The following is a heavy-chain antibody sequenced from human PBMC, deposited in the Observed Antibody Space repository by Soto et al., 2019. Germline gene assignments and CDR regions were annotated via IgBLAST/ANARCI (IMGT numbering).Heavy chain of an antibody. Sequence: VASVKVSCKASGGTFSSYAISWVRQAPGQGLEWMGGIIPIFGTANYAQKFQGRVTITADESTSTAYMELSSLRSEDTAVYYCARDRAAAAPSPPDHWGQGTLVTVS. CDR1: GGTFSSYA. CDR2: IIPIFGTA. D-gene: IGHD6-13*01. V-gene: IGHV1-69*13. CDR3: ARDRAAAAPSPPDH. J-gene: IGHJ5*02.